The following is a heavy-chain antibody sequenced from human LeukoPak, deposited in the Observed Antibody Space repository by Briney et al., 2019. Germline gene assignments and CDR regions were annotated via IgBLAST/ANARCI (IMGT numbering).Heavy chain of an antibody. CDR3: ARDQSMDSLDS. CDR2: INQDESTK. D-gene: IGHD3/OR15-3a*01. Sequence: GGPLRLSCVASGFTFRNYWMTWVRQAPGTGLEWVANINQDESTKSYGDSVRGRFTISRDNAKNSLYLHMNSLRAEDTAVYYCARDQSMDSLDSWGQGTLVTVFS. J-gene: IGHJ5*01. V-gene: IGHV3-7*04. CDR1: GFTFRNYW.